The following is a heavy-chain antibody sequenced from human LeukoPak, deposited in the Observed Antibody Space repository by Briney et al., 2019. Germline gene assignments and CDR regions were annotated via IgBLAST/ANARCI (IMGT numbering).Heavy chain of an antibody. J-gene: IGHJ4*02. Sequence: GGSLRLSCAASGFTFSSYGMHWVRQAPGMGLEWVAIIWYDGNNKYYADSVKGRFTISRDNSKNTLYLQMNSLRVEDTAVYYCARDLSGSAIDYWGQGTLVTVSS. CDR3: ARDLSGSAIDY. V-gene: IGHV3-33*01. D-gene: IGHD1-26*01. CDR1: GFTFSSYG. CDR2: IWYDGNNK.